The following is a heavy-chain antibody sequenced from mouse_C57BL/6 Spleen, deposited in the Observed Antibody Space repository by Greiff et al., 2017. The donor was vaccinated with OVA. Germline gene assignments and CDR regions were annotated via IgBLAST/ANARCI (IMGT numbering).Heavy chain of an antibody. Sequence: EVQLQQSGPELVKPGDSVKISCKASGYSFTGYFMNWVMQSHGQSLEWIGRINPYNGDTFYNQKFKGKATLTVDKSSSTAHMELRSLTSEDSAVYYCARSLYYDYDGNARDYWGQGTSVTVSS. CDR2: INPYNGDT. CDR1: GYSFTGYF. CDR3: ARSLYYDYDGNARDY. V-gene: IGHV1-20*01. J-gene: IGHJ4*01. D-gene: IGHD2-4*01.